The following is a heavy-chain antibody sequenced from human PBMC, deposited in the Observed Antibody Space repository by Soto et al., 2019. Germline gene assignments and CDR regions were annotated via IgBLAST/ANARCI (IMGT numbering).Heavy chain of an antibody. V-gene: IGHV4-59*01. D-gene: IGHD2-15*01. CDR1: GGSISSYY. CDR3: AREGCSCGSCYADGEDVFDF. CDR2: IYYSGST. Sequence: SETLSLTCTVSGGSISSYYWSWIRQPPGKGLEWIGYIYYSGSTNYNPSLKSRVTISVDTSKNQFSLKLSSVTAADTAVYYCAREGCSCGSCYADGEDVFDFWRQGTTVIGS. J-gene: IGHJ6*01.